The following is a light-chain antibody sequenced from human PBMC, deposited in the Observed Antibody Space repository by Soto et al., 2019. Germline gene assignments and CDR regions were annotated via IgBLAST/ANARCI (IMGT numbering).Light chain of an antibody. CDR3: QQYNSYSGT. Sequence: DIQMTQSPSTLSASVVDGVTITCLASQSISSWLSWYQQKPWKAPKLLIYDASSLESGVPSRFSGSGSGTEFTLTISSLQPDDFATYYCQQYNSYSGTFGQGTKVDIK. J-gene: IGKJ1*01. CDR2: DAS. V-gene: IGKV1-5*01. CDR1: QSISSW.